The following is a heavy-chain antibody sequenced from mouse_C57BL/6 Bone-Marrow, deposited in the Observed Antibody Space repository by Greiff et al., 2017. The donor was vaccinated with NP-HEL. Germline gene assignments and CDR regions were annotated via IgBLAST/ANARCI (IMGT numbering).Heavy chain of an antibody. D-gene: IGHD1-1*01. V-gene: IGHV1-58*01. CDR3: ARWPSYYYGSSPWFAY. J-gene: IGHJ3*01. CDR2: IYIGNGYT. CDR1: GYTFTSYG. Sequence: VQLQQSGAELVRPGSSVKMSCKTSGYTFTSYGINWVKQRPGQGLEWIGYIYIGNGYTEYNEKFKGKATLTSDTSSSTAYMQLSSLTSEYSAIYFCARWPSYYYGSSPWFAYWGKGTLVTVSA.